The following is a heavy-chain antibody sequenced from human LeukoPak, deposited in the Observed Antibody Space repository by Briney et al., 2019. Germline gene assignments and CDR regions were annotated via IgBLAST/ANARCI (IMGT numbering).Heavy chain of an antibody. V-gene: IGHV3-23*01. Sequence: TGGSLRLSCAASGFTFSSYAMSWVRQAPGKGLEWVSAISGSGGSTYYADSVKGRFTISRDNSKNTLYLQMNSLRAEDTAVYYCARVVVAAIDRYFDYWGQGTLVTVSS. CDR3: ARVVVAAIDRYFDY. CDR1: GFTFSSYA. J-gene: IGHJ4*02. CDR2: ISGSGGST. D-gene: IGHD2-15*01.